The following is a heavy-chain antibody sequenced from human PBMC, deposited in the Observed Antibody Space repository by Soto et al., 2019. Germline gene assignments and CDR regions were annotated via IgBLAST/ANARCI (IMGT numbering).Heavy chain of an antibody. J-gene: IGHJ4*02. D-gene: IGHD2-2*01. CDR2: ISSSGSTI. CDR3: ARDSADIVVAPAAANFDY. Sequence: PGGSLRLSCAASGFTFSDYYMSWIRQAPGKGLEWVSYISSSGSTIYYADSVKGRFTISRDNAKNSLYLQMNSLRAEDSAVYYCARDSADIVVAPAAANFDYWGQGTLVTVSS. CDR1: GFTFSDYY. V-gene: IGHV3-11*01.